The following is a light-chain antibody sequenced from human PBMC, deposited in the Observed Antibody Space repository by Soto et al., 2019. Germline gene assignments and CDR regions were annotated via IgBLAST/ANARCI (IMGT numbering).Light chain of an antibody. V-gene: IGKV3-15*01. CDR1: QSVSSN. J-gene: IGKJ3*01. CDR2: GAS. CDR3: QHYNNWPPAAG. Sequence: EIVMTQSPATLSVSPGERATLSCRASQSVSSNLAWYQQKPGQAPRLLIYGASTRATGIPARFSGSGSGTEFTLTISSLQSEDFAVYYCQHYNNWPPAAGFGPGTKVDIK.